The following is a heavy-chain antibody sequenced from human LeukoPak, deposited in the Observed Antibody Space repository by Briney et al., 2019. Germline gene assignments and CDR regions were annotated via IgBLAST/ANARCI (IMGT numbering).Heavy chain of an antibody. CDR2: FDPEDGET. CDR3: ATGGVPAAISYYYYGMDV. J-gene: IGHJ6*02. CDR1: GYTLTEVS. Sequence: ASVRVSCKVSGYTLTEVSMHWVRQAPGKGLEWMGGFDPEDGETIYAQKFQGRVTMTEDTSTDTAYMELSSLRSEDTAVYYCATGGVPAAISYYYYGMDVWGQGTTVTVSS. V-gene: IGHV1-24*01. D-gene: IGHD2-2*01.